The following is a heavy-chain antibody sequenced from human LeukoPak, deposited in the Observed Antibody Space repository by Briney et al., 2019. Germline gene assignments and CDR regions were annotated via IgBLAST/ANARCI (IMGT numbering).Heavy chain of an antibody. V-gene: IGHV4-59*01. CDR1: GGSISSYY. J-gene: IGHJ3*02. CDR2: IYYSGST. Sequence: SETLSLTCTVSGGSISSYYWSWIRQPPGKGLEWIGYIYYSGSTNYNPSLKSRVTISVDTSKNQFSLKLSSVTAADTAVYYCARDHGYSYGSNWYAFDIWGQGTMVTVSS. CDR3: ARDHGYSYGSNWYAFDI. D-gene: IGHD5-18*01.